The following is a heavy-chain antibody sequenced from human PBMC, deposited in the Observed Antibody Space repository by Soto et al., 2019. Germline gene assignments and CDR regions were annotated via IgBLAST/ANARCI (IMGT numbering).Heavy chain of an antibody. CDR2: ISYDGSDK. Sequence: VGSLRLSCAASGFTFNTFGMHWVRQAPGKGLEWVAVISYDGSDKYYSDSVRGRFTISRDNSMNTLYLQMNSLRTEDTAVYYCAKSPNFYCSSYHCYKYYFDYWGQGTLVTVSS. D-gene: IGHD2-2*01. V-gene: IGHV3-30*18. CDR3: AKSPNFYCSSYHCYKYYFDY. J-gene: IGHJ4*02. CDR1: GFTFNTFG.